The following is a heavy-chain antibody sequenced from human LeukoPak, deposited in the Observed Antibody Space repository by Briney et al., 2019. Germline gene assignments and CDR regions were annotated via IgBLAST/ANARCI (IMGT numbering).Heavy chain of an antibody. D-gene: IGHD1-1*01. CDR1: GGSISSGDYY. V-gene: IGHV4-30-4*01. Sequence: SETLSLTCTVSGGSISSGDYYWSWIRQPPGKGLECIGYIYYSGSTYYNPSLKSRVTISVDTSKHQFSLKLSSVTAADTAVYYCARRLEGAHGGLDYWGQGTLVTVSS. J-gene: IGHJ4*02. CDR3: ARRLEGAHGGLDY. CDR2: IYYSGST.